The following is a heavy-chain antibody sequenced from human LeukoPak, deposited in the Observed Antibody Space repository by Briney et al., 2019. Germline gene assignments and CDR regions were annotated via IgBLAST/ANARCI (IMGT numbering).Heavy chain of an antibody. CDR3: ARAPSSETRITIFGVVIGSFDY. J-gene: IGHJ4*02. Sequence: SATLSLTCTVSGGSISSYYWSWIRQPPGKGLEWIGYIYYSGSTNYNPSLKSRVPISVDTSKNQFSLKLSSVTAADTAVYYCARAPSSETRITIFGVVIGSFDYWGQGTLVTVSS. D-gene: IGHD3-3*01. CDR1: GGSISSYY. V-gene: IGHV4-59*08. CDR2: IYYSGST.